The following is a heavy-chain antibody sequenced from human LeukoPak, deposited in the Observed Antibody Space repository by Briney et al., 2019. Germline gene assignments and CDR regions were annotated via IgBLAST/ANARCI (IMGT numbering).Heavy chain of an antibody. J-gene: IGHJ4*02. CDR1: GGSINFYY. D-gene: IGHD6-13*01. V-gene: IGHV4-4*09. CDR2: IFTSGST. CDR3: ARHRQQLVTGYDY. Sequence: SETLSLTCTVSGGSINFYYWSWIRQPPEKRLEWIAYIFTSGSTSYNPSLKSRVTISVDMSKNQFSLKLSSVAAADTAVYYCARHRQQLVTGYDYWGREPWSPSPQ.